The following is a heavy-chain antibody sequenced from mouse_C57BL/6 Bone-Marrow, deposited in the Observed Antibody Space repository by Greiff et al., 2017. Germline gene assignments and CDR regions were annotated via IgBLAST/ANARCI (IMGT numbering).Heavy chain of an antibody. Sequence: DVMLVESGGGLVQPGGSLKLSCAASGFTFSDYGMAWVRQAPRKGPEWVAFISNLAYSIYYADTVTGRFTISRENAKNTLYLEMSSLRSEETAMYYCARHGYSWYFDVWGTGTTVTVSS. CDR2: ISNLAYSI. V-gene: IGHV5-15*01. J-gene: IGHJ1*03. CDR1: GFTFSDYG. CDR3: ARHGYSWYFDV.